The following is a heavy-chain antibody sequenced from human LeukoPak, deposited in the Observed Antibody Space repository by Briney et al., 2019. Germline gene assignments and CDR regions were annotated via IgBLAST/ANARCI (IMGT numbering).Heavy chain of an antibody. CDR1: GFTFSSYE. V-gene: IGHV3-48*03. CDR2: ISSSGSTI. D-gene: IGHD6-13*01. Sequence: GGSLRLSCAASGFTFSSYEMNWVRQAPGKGLEWVSYISSSGSTICYADPVKGRFTISRDNAKNSLYLQMNSLRAEDTAVYYCARDGSIAAAGGAFDYWGQGTLVTVSS. CDR3: ARDGSIAAAGGAFDY. J-gene: IGHJ4*02.